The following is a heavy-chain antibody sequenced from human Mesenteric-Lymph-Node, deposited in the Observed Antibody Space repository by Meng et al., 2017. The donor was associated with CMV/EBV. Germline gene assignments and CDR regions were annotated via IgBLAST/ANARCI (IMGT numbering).Heavy chain of an antibody. V-gene: IGHV3-23*01. CDR3: AKGSLYDDSGLSYYFDY. CDR2: INRNGGGA. CDR1: GFNFRNYA. D-gene: IGHD3-22*01. J-gene: IGHJ4*02. Sequence: GESLKISCAASGFNFRNYAMSWVRLAPGKGLEWVSFINRNGGGADYADSVKGRFTISRDNSKNTLFLQMNGLRAEDTAVYYCAKGSLYDDSGLSYYFDYWGQGTLVTVSS.